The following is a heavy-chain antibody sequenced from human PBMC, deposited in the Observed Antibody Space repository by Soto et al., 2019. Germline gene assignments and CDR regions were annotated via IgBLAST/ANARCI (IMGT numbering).Heavy chain of an antibody. Sequence: PGGSLRLSCAVAGFMFSSYGMSWVRQAPGKGLQWVATIHPSGGSTHYAESVRGRFTISRDNSRDTLYLQMNSLRAEDTAVYYCAKDPSTGPPDCWGQGALVTVSS. V-gene: IGHV3-23*01. CDR3: AKDPSTGPPDC. D-gene: IGHD3-9*01. J-gene: IGHJ4*02. CDR2: IHPSGGST. CDR1: GFMFSSYG.